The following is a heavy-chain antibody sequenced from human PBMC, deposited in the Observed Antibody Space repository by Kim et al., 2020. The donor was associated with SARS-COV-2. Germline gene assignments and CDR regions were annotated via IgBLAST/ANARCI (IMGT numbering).Heavy chain of an antibody. V-gene: IGHV5-51*01. CDR2: SEP. D-gene: IGHD5-18*01. CDR3: ARGTAMVRD. Sequence: SEPQYNPPFQGQVTISADKSISTAYLQWSSLKASDTAMYYCARGTAMVRDWGQGTLVTVSS. J-gene: IGHJ4*02.